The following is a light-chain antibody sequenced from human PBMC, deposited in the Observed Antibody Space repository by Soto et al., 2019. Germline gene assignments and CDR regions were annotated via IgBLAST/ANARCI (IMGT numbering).Light chain of an antibody. CDR2: GTS. CDR1: QSVSSN. Sequence: IVMTQSPATLSVSPGESATLSCRASQSVSSNLGWYQQKPGQAPRLLIYGTSARITGIPARFSGSGSGTEFTLTISSLEPEDFAVYYCQQRSNWPPSITFGQGTRLEIK. J-gene: IGKJ5*01. CDR3: QQRSNWPPSIT. V-gene: IGKV3-15*01.